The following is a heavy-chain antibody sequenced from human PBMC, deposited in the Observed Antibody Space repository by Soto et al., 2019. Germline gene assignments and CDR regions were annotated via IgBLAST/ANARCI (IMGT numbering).Heavy chain of an antibody. Sequence: GGSLRLSCAASGFTFSSYAMSWVRQAPGKGLEWVSAISGSGGSTYYADSVKGRFTISRDNSKNTLYLQMNSLRAEDAAVYYCAKDKYSSSVVFDYWGQGTLVTVSS. D-gene: IGHD6-6*01. CDR1: GFTFSSYA. CDR3: AKDKYSSSVVFDY. V-gene: IGHV3-23*01. J-gene: IGHJ4*02. CDR2: ISGSGGST.